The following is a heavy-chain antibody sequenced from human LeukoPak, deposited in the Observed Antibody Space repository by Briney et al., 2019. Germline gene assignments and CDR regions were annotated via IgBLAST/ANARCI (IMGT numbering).Heavy chain of an antibody. CDR3: ARVRSSGWYVGNPFDY. D-gene: IGHD6-19*01. Sequence: PGGSLRLSCAASGFTFDDYAMSWVRHAPGKGLEWVSGINWNGGSTGYADSVKGRFTISRDNDKNSLYLQMNSLRAEDTALYYCARVRSSGWYVGNPFDYWGQGTPVTVPS. V-gene: IGHV3-20*04. J-gene: IGHJ4*02. CDR2: INWNGGST. CDR1: GFTFDDYA.